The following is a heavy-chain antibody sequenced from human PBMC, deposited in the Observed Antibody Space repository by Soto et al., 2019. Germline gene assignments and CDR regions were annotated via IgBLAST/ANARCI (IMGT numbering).Heavy chain of an antibody. CDR2: ISYDGSDK. V-gene: IGHV3-30*18. CDR1: GFTFSSDG. J-gene: IGHJ4*02. Sequence: QVQLVESGGGVVQPGRSLRLSCAASGFTFSSDGMHWVRQAPGKGLEWVAVISYDGSDKYYADSAKGRFTISRDNSKNTGFLQKNSLRPEDTALYYCAKPKGADIAFDSWGQGTLVTVSS. D-gene: IGHD2-15*01. CDR3: AKPKGADIAFDS.